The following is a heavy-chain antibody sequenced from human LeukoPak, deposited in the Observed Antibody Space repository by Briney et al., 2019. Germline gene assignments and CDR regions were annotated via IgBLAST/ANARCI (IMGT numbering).Heavy chain of an antibody. D-gene: IGHD1-26*01. CDR2: IYHSGST. Sequence: SETLSLTCAVSGGSISSSYWWSWVRQPPGKGLEWIGEIYHSGSTNYNPSLKSRVTISVETSKNQFSLNLSSVTAADTAVHYCARGRPARSPYFDYWGQGTLVTVSS. V-gene: IGHV4-4*02. CDR3: ARGRPARSPYFDY. J-gene: IGHJ4*02. CDR1: GGSISSSYW.